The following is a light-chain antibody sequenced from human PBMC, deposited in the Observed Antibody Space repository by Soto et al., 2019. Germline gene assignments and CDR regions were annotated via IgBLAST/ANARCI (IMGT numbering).Light chain of an antibody. CDR3: QQYGHSPST. Sequence: EIVLTQSPAILSLSPGERVTLSCGASQSVSSSSLAWYQQKPGLAPRLLIYDASTRATGIPDRFSGSGSGTDFSLTISRLEPEDFAVYYWQQYGHSPSTFGQGTKVEIK. CDR1: QSVSSSS. V-gene: IGKV3D-20*01. CDR2: DAS. J-gene: IGKJ1*01.